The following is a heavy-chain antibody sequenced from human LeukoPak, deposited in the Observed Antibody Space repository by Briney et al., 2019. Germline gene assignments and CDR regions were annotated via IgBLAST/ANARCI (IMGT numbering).Heavy chain of an antibody. CDR1: GYSFTSYW. J-gene: IGHJ3*02. CDR3: ATSGDYYDSSGYYPDAFDI. D-gene: IGHD3-22*01. V-gene: IGHV5-51*01. Sequence: GGSLKISCKGSGYSFTSYWIGWVRQMPGKSLEWMGVIYPGGSDTRYSPSFQGQVTISADKSISTAYLQWSSLKASDTAMYYCATSGDYYDSSGYYPDAFDIWGQGTMVTVSS. CDR2: IYPGGSDT.